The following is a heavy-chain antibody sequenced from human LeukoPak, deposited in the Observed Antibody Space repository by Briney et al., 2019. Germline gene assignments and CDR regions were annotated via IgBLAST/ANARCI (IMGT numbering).Heavy chain of an antibody. Sequence: ASVKVSCKVSGYTRTELSMHWVRQAPGKGLEWMGGFDPEDGETIYAQKFQGRVTMTEDTSTDTAYMELSSLRSEDTAVYYCARVDSSGSRFDYWGQGTLVTVSS. J-gene: IGHJ4*02. CDR3: ARVDSSGSRFDY. CDR1: GYTRTELS. V-gene: IGHV1-24*01. CDR2: FDPEDGET. D-gene: IGHD6-19*01.